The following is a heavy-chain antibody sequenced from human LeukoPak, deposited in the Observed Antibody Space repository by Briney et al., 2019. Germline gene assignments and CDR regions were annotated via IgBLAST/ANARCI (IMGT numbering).Heavy chain of an antibody. CDR3: ARDAVEVVPAAMYYNWFDP. CDR2: IIPIFGIA. CDR1: GGTFSSYA. Sequence: SVKVSCKPSGGTFSSYAISWVRQAPGQGLEWMGRIIPIFGIANYAQKFQGRVTITPDKSTSTAYMELSSLRSEDTAVYYCARDAVEVVPAAMYYNWFDPWGQGTLVTVSS. D-gene: IGHD2-2*01. J-gene: IGHJ5*02. V-gene: IGHV1-69*04.